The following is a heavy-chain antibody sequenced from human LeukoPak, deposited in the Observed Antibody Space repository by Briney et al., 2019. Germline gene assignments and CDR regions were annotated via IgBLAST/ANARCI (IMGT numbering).Heavy chain of an antibody. D-gene: IGHD3-10*01. CDR3: ASVPPYYYGSGKGELDGMDV. Sequence: SETLSLTCAVYGGSFSGYYWSWIRQPPGKGLEWIGEINHSGSTNYNPSLKSRVTISVDTSKNQFSLKLSSVTAADTAVYYCASVPPYYYGSGKGELDGMDVWGEGTTVTVSS. J-gene: IGHJ6*04. CDR2: INHSGST. V-gene: IGHV4-34*01. CDR1: GGSFSGYY.